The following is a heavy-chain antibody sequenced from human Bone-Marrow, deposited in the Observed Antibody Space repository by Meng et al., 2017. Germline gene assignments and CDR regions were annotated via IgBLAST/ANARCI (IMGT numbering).Heavy chain of an antibody. CDR1: GGTFSSYA. Sequence: SVKVSCKASGGTFSSYAISWVRQAPGQGLEWMGGIIPIFGTANYAQKFQGRVTITTDESTSTAYMELSSLRSEDTAVYYCARDFPLESTHRKSYYYYYGMDVWGQGITVTVSS. V-gene: IGHV1-69*05. J-gene: IGHJ6*02. CDR2: IIPIFGTA. CDR3: ARDFPLESTHRKSYYYYYGMDV.